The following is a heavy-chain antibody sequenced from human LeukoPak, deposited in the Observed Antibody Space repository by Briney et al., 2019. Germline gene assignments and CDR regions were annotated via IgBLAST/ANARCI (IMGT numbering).Heavy chain of an antibody. Sequence: SVKVSRKASGGTFSSYAISWVRQAPGQGLEWMGRIIPILGIANYAQKFQGRVTITADKSTSTAYMELSSLRSEDTAVYYCARGYCSGGSCYNNWFDPWGQGTLVTVSS. CDR2: IIPILGIA. D-gene: IGHD2-15*01. V-gene: IGHV1-69*04. CDR3: ARGYCSGGSCYNNWFDP. J-gene: IGHJ5*02. CDR1: GGTFSSYA.